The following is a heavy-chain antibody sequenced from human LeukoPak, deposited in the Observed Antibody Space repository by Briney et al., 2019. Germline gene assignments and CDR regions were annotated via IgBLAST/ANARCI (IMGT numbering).Heavy chain of an antibody. CDR1: GYTFTSNY. CDR3: ARDQEGFDY. V-gene: IGHV1-46*01. J-gene: IGHJ4*02. CDR2: IYPRDGST. Sequence: EASVKVSCKASGYTFTSNYIHWVRQAPGQGLEWMGMIYPRDGSTSYAQEFQGRVTVTRDTSTSTVHMELSGLRSEDTAVYYCARDQEGFDYWGQGTLVTVSS.